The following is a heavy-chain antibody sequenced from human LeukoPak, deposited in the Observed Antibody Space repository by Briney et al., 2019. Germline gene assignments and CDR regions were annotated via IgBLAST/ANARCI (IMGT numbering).Heavy chain of an antibody. CDR2: ISGSGGST. J-gene: IGHJ6*02. Sequence: GGSLRLSCAASGFTFDDYAMHWVRQAPGKGLEWVSAISGSGGSTYYADSVKGRFTISRDNSKNTLYLQMNSLRAEDTAVYYCAKDRYGGSFGMDVWGQGTTVTVSS. V-gene: IGHV3-23*01. CDR1: GFTFDDYA. D-gene: IGHD4-23*01. CDR3: AKDRYGGSFGMDV.